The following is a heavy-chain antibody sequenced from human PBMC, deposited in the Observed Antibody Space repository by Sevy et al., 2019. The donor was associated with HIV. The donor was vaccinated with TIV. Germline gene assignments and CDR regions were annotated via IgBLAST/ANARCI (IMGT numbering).Heavy chain of an antibody. J-gene: IGHJ6*03. Sequence: GGSLRLSCAASGFTFDDYAMHWVRQAPGKGLEWVSLISWDGGSTYYADSVKGRFTISRDNSKNSLYLQMNSLRAEDTALYYCAKDTESSGYYRGLYMDVWGKRTTVTVSS. CDR2: ISWDGGST. CDR3: AKDTESSGYYRGLYMDV. D-gene: IGHD3-22*01. V-gene: IGHV3-43D*04. CDR1: GFTFDDYA.